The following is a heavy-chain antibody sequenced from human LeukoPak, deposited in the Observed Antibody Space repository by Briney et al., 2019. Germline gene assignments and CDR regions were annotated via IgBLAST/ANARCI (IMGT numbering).Heavy chain of an antibody. J-gene: IGHJ6*03. CDR3: ARGRVAVAGFYYHYYYMDV. D-gene: IGHD6-19*01. CDR2: INHSGST. Sequence: SETLSLTCAVYGGSFRGYYWSWIRQPPGKGLEWIGEINHSGSTNYNPSLKSRVTISVDTSKNQFSLKLSSVTAADTAVYYCARGRVAVAGFYYHYYYMDVWGKGTTVTVSS. V-gene: IGHV4-34*01. CDR1: GGSFRGYY.